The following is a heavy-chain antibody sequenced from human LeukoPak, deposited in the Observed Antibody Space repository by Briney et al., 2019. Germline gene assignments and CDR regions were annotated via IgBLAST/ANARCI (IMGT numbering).Heavy chain of an antibody. Sequence: GGSLRLSCVGSVFTFSSYWMSWVRQAPGKGLEWVANIKEYGSEKYYVDSVKGRFTASRDDAKNSLYLQMTSLRAEDTAVYYCARHLVEGYTRKWFDLWGQGTLVTVSS. V-gene: IGHV3-7*01. J-gene: IGHJ5*02. CDR3: ARHLVEGYTRKWFDL. CDR2: IKEYGSEK. D-gene: IGHD5-12*01. CDR1: VFTFSSYW.